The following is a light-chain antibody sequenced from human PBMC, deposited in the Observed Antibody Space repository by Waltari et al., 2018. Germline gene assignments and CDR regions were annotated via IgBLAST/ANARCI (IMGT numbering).Light chain of an antibody. J-gene: IGKJ1*01. CDR2: GAS. Sequence: DIQMTQSPSSVSASVGDTVTHTCRTSQSISNWVAWYQQKPGKAPNLLIYGASSLQSGVPPRFSGSGSGTDFTLTISGLQPEDVAVYYCQQHYGTEWTFGQGTNVGIK. V-gene: IGKV1-12*01. CDR1: QSISNW. CDR3: QQHYGTEWT.